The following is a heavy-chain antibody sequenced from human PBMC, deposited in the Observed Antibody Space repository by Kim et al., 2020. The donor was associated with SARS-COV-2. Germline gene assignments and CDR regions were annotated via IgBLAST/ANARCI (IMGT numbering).Heavy chain of an antibody. CDR3: ARTYYDFWSGYLGHYYFDY. Sequence: SRVTISVDKSKNQFSLKLSSVTAADTAVYYCARTYYDFWSGYLGHYYFDYWGQGTLVTVSS. D-gene: IGHD3-3*01. J-gene: IGHJ4*02. V-gene: IGHV4-4*02.